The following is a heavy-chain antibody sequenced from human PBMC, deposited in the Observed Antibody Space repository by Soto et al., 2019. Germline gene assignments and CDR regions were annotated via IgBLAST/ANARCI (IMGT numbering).Heavy chain of an antibody. J-gene: IGHJ6*02. CDR3: AAVKYCSGGSCRPHYGMDV. CDR1: GFTFTSSA. CDR2: IVVGSGNT. Sequence: ASVKVSCKASGFTFTSSAGQWVRQARGQRLEWIGWIVVGSGNTNYAQKFQERVTITRDMSTSTAYMELSSLRSEDTAVYYCAAVKYCSGGSCRPHYGMDVWGQGTTVTVSS. D-gene: IGHD2-15*01. V-gene: IGHV1-58*01.